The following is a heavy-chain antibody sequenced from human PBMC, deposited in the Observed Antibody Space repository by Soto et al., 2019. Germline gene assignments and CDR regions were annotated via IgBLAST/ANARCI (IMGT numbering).Heavy chain of an antibody. CDR2: TYYRSKWFN. Sequence: SPTLALTCVISGDSVSSNSAAWNWIRQSPSRGLEWLGRTYYRSKWFNEYAVSVKSRITINPDTSKNQFSLQLKSVTPEDTAVSSCAGGRHSTSSAMVSSAPFNFWGQGSLVTVSS. CDR1: GDSVSSNSAA. D-gene: IGHD2-8*01. V-gene: IGHV6-1*01. CDR3: AGGRHSTSSAMVSSAPFNF. J-gene: IGHJ4*02.